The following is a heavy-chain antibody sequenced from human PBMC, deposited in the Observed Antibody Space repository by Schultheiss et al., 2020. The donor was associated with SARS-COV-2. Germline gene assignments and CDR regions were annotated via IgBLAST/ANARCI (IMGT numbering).Heavy chain of an antibody. J-gene: IGHJ6*02. CDR3: ARAKWGYCSSTSCDDYYYYGMDV. CDR1: GGSISSGSYY. Sequence: SETLSLTCTVSGGSISSGSYYWSWIRQPAGKGLEWIGRIYTSESTNYNPSLKSRVTISVDTSKNQFSLKLSSVTAADTAVYYCARAKWGYCSSTSCDDYYYYGMDVWGQGTTVTVSS. D-gene: IGHD2-2*01. V-gene: IGHV4-61*02. CDR2: IYTSEST.